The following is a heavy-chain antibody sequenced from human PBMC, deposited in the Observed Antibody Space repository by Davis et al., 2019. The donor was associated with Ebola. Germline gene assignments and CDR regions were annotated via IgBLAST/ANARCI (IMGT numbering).Heavy chain of an antibody. CDR1: GGSVGSGSYY. CDR3: ARSGAAWRSTSNRGFDY. Sequence: PSETLSLTCTVSGGSVGSGSYYWSWIRQHPGKGLEWIGYIYYSGSTYYNPSLKSRVTISVDTSKNQFSLKLSSVTAAETAVYYCARSGAAWRSTSNRGFDYWGQGTLVTVSS. V-gene: IGHV4-31*03. CDR2: IYYSGST. D-gene: IGHD2-2*01. J-gene: IGHJ4*02.